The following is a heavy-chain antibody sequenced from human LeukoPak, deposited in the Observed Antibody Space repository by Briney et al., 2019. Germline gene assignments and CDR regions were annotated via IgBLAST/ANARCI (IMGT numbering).Heavy chain of an antibody. D-gene: IGHD3-10*01. CDR3: ARDYSRRGSTNRLGGMDV. CDR1: GYTFTGYY. V-gene: IGHV1-2*02. CDR2: INPNSGAT. Sequence: ASVKVSCKASGYTFTGYYMHWVRQAPGQGLEWMGWINPNSGATNYAQKFQGRVTMTRDTSISTAYMELSRLRSDDTAVYYCARDYSRRGSTNRLGGMDVWGQGTTVTVSS. J-gene: IGHJ6*02.